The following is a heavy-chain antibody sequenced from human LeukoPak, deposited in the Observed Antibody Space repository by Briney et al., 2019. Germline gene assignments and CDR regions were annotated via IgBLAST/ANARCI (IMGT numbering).Heavy chain of an antibody. CDR2: IYTSGST. CDR3: ARSGDGGYCSSTSCRTLDY. J-gene: IGHJ4*02. D-gene: IGHD2-2*01. Sequence: SGTLSLICTVSGGSISSYYWSWIRQPPGKGLEWIGYIYTSGSTNYNPSIKSRVTISVDTSKNQFSLKLSSVTAADTAVYYCARSGDGGYCSSTSCRTLDYWGQGTLVTVSS. V-gene: IGHV4-4*09. CDR1: GGSISSYY.